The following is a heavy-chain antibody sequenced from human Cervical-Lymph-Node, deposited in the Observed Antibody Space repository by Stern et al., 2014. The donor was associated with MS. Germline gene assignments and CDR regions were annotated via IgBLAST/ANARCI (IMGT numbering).Heavy chain of an antibody. Sequence: EVQLVESGGGLLKPGGSLRLSCVASGFTSSAYGMHWVRQAPGQGLEWVSSISSSGSKKYYADSMKGRLTISRDNIKNSLFLQMNSLRAEDTGIYYCARHCSSSSCFRYYGLDVWGQGTTVTVSS. D-gene: IGHD2-2*01. CDR1: GFTSSAYG. CDR3: ARHCSSSSCFRYYGLDV. V-gene: IGHV3-21*06. CDR2: ISSSGSKK. J-gene: IGHJ6*02.